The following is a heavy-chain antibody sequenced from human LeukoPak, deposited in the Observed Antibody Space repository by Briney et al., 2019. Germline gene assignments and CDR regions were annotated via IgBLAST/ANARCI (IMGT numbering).Heavy chain of an antibody. Sequence: GGSLRLSCAASGFTFSSYSMNWVRQAPGKGLEWVSSIGSSSSYIYYADSVKGRFTISRDNAKNSLYLQMNSLRAEDTAVYYCANTYYYGSGSYDYYGMDVWGQGTTVTVSS. CDR1: GFTFSSYS. V-gene: IGHV3-21*01. J-gene: IGHJ6*02. CDR2: IGSSSSYI. D-gene: IGHD3-10*01. CDR3: ANTYYYGSGSYDYYGMDV.